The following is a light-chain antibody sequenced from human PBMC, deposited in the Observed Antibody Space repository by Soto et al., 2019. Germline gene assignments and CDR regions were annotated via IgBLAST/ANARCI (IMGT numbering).Light chain of an antibody. CDR1: QTVTSNY. CDR3: QQYAGSPST. CDR2: GAS. Sequence: EIVLTQSPGTLSLSPGERATLSCRASQTVTSNYLAWYQRKPGQAPGLLIYGASSRATDIPDRFSGSGSGTDFTLTITRLEPEDFAVYFCQQYAGSPSTFGQGTKGEIK. V-gene: IGKV3-20*01. J-gene: IGKJ1*01.